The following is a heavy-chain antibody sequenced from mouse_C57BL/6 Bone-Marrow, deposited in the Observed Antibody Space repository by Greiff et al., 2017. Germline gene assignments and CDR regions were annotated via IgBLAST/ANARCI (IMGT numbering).Heavy chain of an antibody. Sequence: EVQLVESGGGLVQPGGSMKLSCVASGFTFSNYWMNWVRQSPEKGLEWVAQIRLKSDNYATHYAESVKGRFTISRDESKSSVYLQMNNLRAEDTGIYYCSGKGWFAYWGQGTLVTVSA. CDR3: SGKGWFAY. CDR2: IRLKSDNYAT. J-gene: IGHJ3*01. V-gene: IGHV6-3*01. CDR1: GFTFSNYW.